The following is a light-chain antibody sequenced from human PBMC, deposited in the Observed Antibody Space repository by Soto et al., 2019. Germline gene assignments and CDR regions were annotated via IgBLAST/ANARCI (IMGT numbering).Light chain of an antibody. CDR1: QDISTY. CDR3: QQYGESPFT. CDR2: DES. J-gene: IGKJ3*01. Sequence: DVQLTQSPSSLSASVGDRVTITCQASQDISTYLNWYQQRPGKAPKLLIYDESNLGTGVPSRFRGSGSGTGFSFTINSLQPDDIATYYCQQYGESPFTFGPGTKVDVK. V-gene: IGKV1-33*01.